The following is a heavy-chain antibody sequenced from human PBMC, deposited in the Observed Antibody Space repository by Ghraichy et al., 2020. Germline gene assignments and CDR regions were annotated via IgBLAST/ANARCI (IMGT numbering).Heavy chain of an antibody. CDR1: GFTFSSYA. CDR3: AKVELGFLGVFDY. CDR2: ISGSGGST. V-gene: IGHV3-23*01. Sequence: GGSLRLSCAASGFTFSSYAMSWVRQAPGKGLEWVSAISGSGGSTYYADSVKGRFTISRDNSKNTLDLQMNSLRAEETAVYYCAKVELGFLGVFDYWGQGTLVTVSS. J-gene: IGHJ4*02. D-gene: IGHD1-26*01.